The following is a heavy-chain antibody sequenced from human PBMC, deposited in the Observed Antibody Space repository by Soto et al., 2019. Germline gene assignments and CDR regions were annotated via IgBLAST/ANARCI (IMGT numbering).Heavy chain of an antibody. D-gene: IGHD6-6*01. J-gene: IGHJ6*03. CDR2: ISYDGSAK. Sequence: QVQLVESGGGVVQPGKSLRLSCAASGFTFTTHGMHWVRQAPGKGLEWVAFISYDGSAKYYVDSVKGRFTLSRDNSRNMRYLQMNRLRAQDTALYYCAKASGVGRSSSPALRNNYYYMDVWGKGTTVTVSS. CDR1: GFTFTTHG. CDR3: AKASGVGRSSSPALRNNYYYMDV. V-gene: IGHV3-30*18.